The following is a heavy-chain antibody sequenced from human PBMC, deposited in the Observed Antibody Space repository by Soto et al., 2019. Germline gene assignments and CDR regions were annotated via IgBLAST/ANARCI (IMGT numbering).Heavy chain of an antibody. D-gene: IGHD3-16*01. Sequence: QVQLVQSGAEVKKPGASVKVSCKASGYTFTNFGISWVRQAPGQGLEWMGWISAYNGNTNYAQKFQGRVTMTTDTPTNTAYRELRSLGSADPAGYYCAGGGTPIDYWGQGTLVTVSS. CDR2: ISAYNGNT. V-gene: IGHV1-18*01. J-gene: IGHJ4*02. CDR3: AGGGTPIDY. CDR1: GYTFTNFG.